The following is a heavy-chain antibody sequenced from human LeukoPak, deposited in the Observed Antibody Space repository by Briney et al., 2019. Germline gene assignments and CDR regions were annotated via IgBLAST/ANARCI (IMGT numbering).Heavy chain of an antibody. CDR3: AKGCFGDYYFDY. Sequence: PGGSLRLSCAASGFTFSSYAMSWVRQAPGKGLEWVSAISGSGGSTYYADSVKGRFAISRDNSKNTLYLQMNSLRAEDTAVYYCAKGCFGDYYFDYWGQGTLVTVSS. CDR2: ISGSGGST. CDR1: GFTFSSYA. J-gene: IGHJ4*02. D-gene: IGHD3-10*01. V-gene: IGHV3-23*01.